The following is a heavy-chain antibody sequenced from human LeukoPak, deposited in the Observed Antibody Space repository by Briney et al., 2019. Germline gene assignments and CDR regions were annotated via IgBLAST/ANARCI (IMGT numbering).Heavy chain of an antibody. CDR3: AREGLRSIAARRGARDYMDV. CDR2: ISSSSSYI. V-gene: IGHV3-21*04. CDR1: GFTFSSYT. J-gene: IGHJ6*03. D-gene: IGHD6-6*01. Sequence: GGSLRLSCAASGFTFSSYTMNWVRQAPGKGLEWVSSISSSSSYIYYADSVKGRFTISRDNAKNSLYLQMNSLRAEDTAMYYCAREGLRSIAARRGARDYMDVWGKGTTVIVSS.